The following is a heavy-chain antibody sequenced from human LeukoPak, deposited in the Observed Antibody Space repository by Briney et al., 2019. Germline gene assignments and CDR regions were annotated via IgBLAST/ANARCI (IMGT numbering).Heavy chain of an antibody. CDR2: ISYDGSNK. CDR3: AKGGGPVAGRYYYYYYYMDV. Sequence: PGGSLRLSCAASGFTFSSYGMHWVRQAPGKGLEWVAVISYDGSNKYYADSVKGRFTISRDNSKNTLYLQMNSLRAEDTAVYYCAKGGGPVAGRYYYYYYYMDVWGKGTTVIVSS. D-gene: IGHD6-19*01. V-gene: IGHV3-30*18. CDR1: GFTFSSYG. J-gene: IGHJ6*03.